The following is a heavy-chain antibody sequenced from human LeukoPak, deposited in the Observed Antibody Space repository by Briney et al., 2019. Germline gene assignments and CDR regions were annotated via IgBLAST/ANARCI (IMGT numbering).Heavy chain of an antibody. CDR1: GFTFSRHW. CDR2: INTDGSDT. Sequence: GALRLSCAASGFTFSRHWMHWVRQSPAKGLVWVSRINTDGSDTDYADSVKGRFTISRDNARNTLFLQMNSLRGEDSAVYYCVRSEGKEREIPRYYFDSWGQGTLVTVSS. J-gene: IGHJ4*02. CDR3: VRSEGKEREIPRYYFDS. D-gene: IGHD1-26*01. V-gene: IGHV3-74*01.